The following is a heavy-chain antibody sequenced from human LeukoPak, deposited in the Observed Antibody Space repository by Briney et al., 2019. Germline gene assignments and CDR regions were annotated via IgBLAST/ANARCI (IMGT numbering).Heavy chain of an antibody. CDR1: GFTFSSYG. V-gene: IGHV3-33*01. D-gene: IGHD6-13*01. Sequence: PGRSLRLSCAASGFTFSSYGMHWVRQAPGKGLEWVAVIWYDGSNKYYADSVKGRFTISRDNSKNTLYLQMNSLRAEDTAVYYCAREGIAAAGVFDYWGQGTLVTVSS. CDR3: AREGIAAAGVFDY. J-gene: IGHJ4*02. CDR2: IWYDGSNK.